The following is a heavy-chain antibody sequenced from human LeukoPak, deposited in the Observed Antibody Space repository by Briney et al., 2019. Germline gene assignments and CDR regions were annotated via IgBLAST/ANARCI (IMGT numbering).Heavy chain of an antibody. Sequence: PSETLSLTCTVSGGSISSYYWSWIRQPPGKGLEWIGEINHSGSTNYNPSLKSRVTISVDTSKNQFSLKLSSVTAADTAVYYCARLIAVAGTSDYWGQGTLVTVSS. D-gene: IGHD6-19*01. CDR2: INHSGST. J-gene: IGHJ4*02. V-gene: IGHV4-34*01. CDR3: ARLIAVAGTSDY. CDR1: GGSISSYY.